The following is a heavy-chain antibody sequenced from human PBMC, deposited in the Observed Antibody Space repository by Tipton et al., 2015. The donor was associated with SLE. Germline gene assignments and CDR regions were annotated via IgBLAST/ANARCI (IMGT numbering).Heavy chain of an antibody. J-gene: IGHJ6*02. CDR2: IIPIFGTA. CDR3: ARGVGATTDYYYYGMDV. Sequence: QSGPEVKKPGSSVKVSCKASGGTFSSYAISWVRQAPGQGLEWMGGIIPIFGTANYAQKFQGRVTITADESTSTAYMELSSLRSEDTAVYYCARGVGATTDYYYYGMDVWGQGTTVTVSS. CDR1: GGTFSSYA. D-gene: IGHD1-26*01. V-gene: IGHV1-69*01.